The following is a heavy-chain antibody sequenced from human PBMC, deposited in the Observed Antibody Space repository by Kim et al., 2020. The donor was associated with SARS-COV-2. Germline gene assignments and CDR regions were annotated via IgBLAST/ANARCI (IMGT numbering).Heavy chain of an antibody. D-gene: IGHD3-10*01. CDR2: INHSGST. V-gene: IGHV4-34*01. Sequence: GSLSLTCAVYGGSFSGYYWSWIRQPPGKGLEWIGEINHSGSTNYNPSLKSRVTISVDTSKNQFSLKLSSVTAADTAVYYCARATLIYYYGSRRPRYYFDYWGQGTLVTVSS. J-gene: IGHJ4*02. CDR3: ARATLIYYYGSRRPRYYFDY. CDR1: GGSFSGYY.